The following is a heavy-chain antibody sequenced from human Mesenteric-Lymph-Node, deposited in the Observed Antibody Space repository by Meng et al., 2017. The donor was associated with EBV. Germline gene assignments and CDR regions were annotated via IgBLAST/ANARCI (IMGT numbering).Heavy chain of an antibody. J-gene: IGHJ4*02. D-gene: IGHD2-2*01. Sequence: EVQLVESGXXXXXPXXSXXLSCAASGFTFSSYKMHWVRQAPGKGLEWVSSISSTSYYIYYADSVQGRFTISRDNAENSLYLQMNSLRAEDTAVYYCARFSSTSEVDYWGQGTLVTVSS. CDR2: ISSTSYYI. CDR1: GFTFSSYK. V-gene: IGHV3-21*02. CDR3: ARFSSTSEVDY.